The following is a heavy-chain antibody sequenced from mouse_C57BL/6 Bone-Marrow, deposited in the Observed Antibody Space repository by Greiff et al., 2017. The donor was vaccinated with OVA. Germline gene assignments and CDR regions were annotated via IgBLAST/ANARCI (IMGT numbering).Heavy chain of an antibody. CDR1: GFNIKDYY. D-gene: IGHD1-1*01. Sequence: VHVKQSGAELVKPGASVKLSCTASGFNIKDYYMHWVKQRTEQGLEWIGRIDPEDGETKYAPKFQGKATITADTSSNTAYLQLSSLTSEDTAVYYCALYYYGSSPYFDVWGTGTTVTVSS. CDR2: IDPEDGET. V-gene: IGHV14-2*01. J-gene: IGHJ1*03. CDR3: ALYYYGSSPYFDV.